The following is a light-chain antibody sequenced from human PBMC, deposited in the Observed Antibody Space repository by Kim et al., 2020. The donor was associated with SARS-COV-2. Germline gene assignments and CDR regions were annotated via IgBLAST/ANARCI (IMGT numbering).Light chain of an antibody. J-gene: IGKJ2*02. CDR3: QQYYSTPCT. Sequence: RATINCKSSQSVLYSSNNQNYLAWYQQKPGQPPKLLIYWASTREYGVPDRFSGSGSGTDFTLTISSLQAEDVAVYYCQQYYSTPCTFGQGTKLEIK. CDR1: QSVLYSSNNQNY. V-gene: IGKV4-1*01. CDR2: WAS.